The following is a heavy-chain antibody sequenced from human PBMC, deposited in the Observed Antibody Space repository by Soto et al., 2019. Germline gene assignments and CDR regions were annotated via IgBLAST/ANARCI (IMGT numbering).Heavy chain of an antibody. Sequence: GASVKVSCKASGYTFTNYGISWVRQAPGQGLAWMGWVSGYNGNTNYAKKLRGRVTMTTETSTSTAYMELRTLRSDDTAVYYCASDEGSHGFDSWGQGTLFTVSA. D-gene: IGHD6-19*01. J-gene: IGHJ4*02. CDR3: ASDEGSHGFDS. CDR1: GYTFTNYG. CDR2: VSGYNGNT. V-gene: IGHV1-18*04.